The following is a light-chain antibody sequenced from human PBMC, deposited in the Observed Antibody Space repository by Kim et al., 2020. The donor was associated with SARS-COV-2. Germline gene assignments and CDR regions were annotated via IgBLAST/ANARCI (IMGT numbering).Light chain of an antibody. CDR1: IHRSDY. Sequence: ALGQTVRITGRGDIHRSDYANWFQQKPGQAPLLVIYDESNRPSGIPDRFSGSISENTASLTITGAQAEDEADYYCNSRDRSGNHVVFGAGTQLTVL. J-gene: IGLJ2*01. CDR3: NSRDRSGNHVV. V-gene: IGLV3-19*01. CDR2: DES.